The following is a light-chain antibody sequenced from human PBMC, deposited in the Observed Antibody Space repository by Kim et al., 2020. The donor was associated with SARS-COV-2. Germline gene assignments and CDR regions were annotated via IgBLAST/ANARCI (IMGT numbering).Light chain of an antibody. CDR3: QKYNTAPWT. V-gene: IGKV1-27*01. CDR1: EGISKY. CDR2: AAS. Sequence: AAVGEGVTISGRQSEGISKYLAWYQQRQGKAPKLLIEAASALQLGVSSRVSGSGSGTDFTLTSRDLQPEDVATYYCQKYNTAPWTFGHGTKVDIK. J-gene: IGKJ1*01.